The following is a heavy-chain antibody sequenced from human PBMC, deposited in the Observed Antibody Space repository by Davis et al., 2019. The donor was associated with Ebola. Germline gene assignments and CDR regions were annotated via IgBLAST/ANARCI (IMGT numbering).Heavy chain of an antibody. Sequence: GESLKISCAASGFTFSSCAMHWVRQAPGKGLEWVSVIYSGGSTYYADSVKGRFTISRDNSKNTLYLQMNSLRAEDTAVYYCARVDTTKTYYYGMDVWGQGTTVTVSS. V-gene: IGHV3-66*01. D-gene: IGHD1-1*01. CDR3: ARVDTTKTYYYGMDV. J-gene: IGHJ6*02. CDR2: IYSGGST. CDR1: GFTFSSCA.